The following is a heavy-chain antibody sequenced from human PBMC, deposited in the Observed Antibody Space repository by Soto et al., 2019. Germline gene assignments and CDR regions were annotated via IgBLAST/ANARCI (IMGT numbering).Heavy chain of an antibody. J-gene: IGHJ6*03. Sequence: PGGSLRLSYAASGFTLSSYNMNWVRQAPGKGLEWFTSISSSYIYYADSVKGRFTISRDNAKNSLYLQMNSLRAEDTAVYYCARGLAMGQLGYYYYYYYMDVWGKGTTVTVSS. D-gene: IGHD6-6*01. V-gene: IGHV3-21*01. CDR2: ISSSYI. CDR1: GFTLSSYN. CDR3: ARGLAMGQLGYYYYYYYMDV.